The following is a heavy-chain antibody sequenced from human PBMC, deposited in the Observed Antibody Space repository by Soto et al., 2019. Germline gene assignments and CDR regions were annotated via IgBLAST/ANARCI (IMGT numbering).Heavy chain of an antibody. CDR3: ATGRITMVRVVIESVWFYP. D-gene: IGHD3-10*01. CDR1: GYTLTELS. V-gene: IGHV1-24*01. CDR2: FDPADGET. J-gene: IGHJ5*02. Sequence: QVQLVQSGAEVKKPGASVKVSCKVSGYTLTELSMHWVRQAPGKGLEWMGGFDPADGETIYAQKFQGRVTMTEATSTDTAHLELSSLRSENTAVYYCATGRITMVRVVIESVWFYPWRQGTLVTVSS.